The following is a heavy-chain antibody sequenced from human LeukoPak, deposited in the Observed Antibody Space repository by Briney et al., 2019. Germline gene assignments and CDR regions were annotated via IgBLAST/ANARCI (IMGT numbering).Heavy chain of an antibody. CDR3: ARDWGPAAIYLDY. Sequence: GASVKVSCKASGYTFTGYYMHWVRQAPGQGLEWMGRINPNSGGTNYAQKFQGRVTMTRDTSISTAYMELSRLRSDDTAVYYCARDWGPAAIYLDYWGQGTLVTVSS. J-gene: IGHJ4*02. V-gene: IGHV1-2*06. CDR2: INPNSGGT. CDR1: GYTFTGYY. D-gene: IGHD2-2*01.